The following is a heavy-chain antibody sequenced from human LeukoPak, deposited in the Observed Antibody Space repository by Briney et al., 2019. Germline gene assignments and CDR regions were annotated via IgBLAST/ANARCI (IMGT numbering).Heavy chain of an antibody. CDR1: GFTFDDYA. V-gene: IGHV3-9*01. CDR2: ISWKSDSM. J-gene: IGHJ4*02. D-gene: IGHD6-19*01. CDR3: AKDGGHTSVLYYFEC. Sequence: GGSLRLSCAASGFTFDDYAMHWVRQVPGKGLEWVSGISWKSDSMRYADSVKGRFTVSRDNAKNSLYLQMNSLRTEDTALYYCAKDGGHTSVLYYFECWGQGTLVTVSS.